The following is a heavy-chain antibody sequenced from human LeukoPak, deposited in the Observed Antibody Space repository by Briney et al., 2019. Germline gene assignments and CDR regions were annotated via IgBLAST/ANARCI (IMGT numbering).Heavy chain of an antibody. CDR2: IYDSGST. CDR1: GGSISSYY. D-gene: IGHD1-1*01. Sequence: SETLSLTCTVSGGSISSYYWSWIRQPPGKGQEWIGYIYDSGSTNYNPSLKSRVTISVDTSKNQFSLKLSSVTAADTAVYYCARTGGASKYNWFDPWGQGTLVTVSS. V-gene: IGHV4-59*08. CDR3: ARTGGASKYNWFDP. J-gene: IGHJ5*02.